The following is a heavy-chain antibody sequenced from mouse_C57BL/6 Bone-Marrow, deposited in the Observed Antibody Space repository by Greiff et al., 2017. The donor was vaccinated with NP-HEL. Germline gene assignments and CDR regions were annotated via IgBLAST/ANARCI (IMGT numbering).Heavy chain of an antibody. CDR1: GYAFSTYW. D-gene: IGHD1-1*01. CDR2: IYPRDGDT. V-gene: IGHV1-80*01. J-gene: IGHJ4*01. CDR3: ARGDYGSSRFGYAMDY. Sequence: VQLQQSGPELVKPGASVKISCKASGYAFSTYWMNWVKQRPGKGLEWIGQIYPRDGDTNYNGKFKGKVSLTADKSSSTAYMQLSSLTSEDSAVYFCARGDYGSSRFGYAMDYWGQGTSVTVSS.